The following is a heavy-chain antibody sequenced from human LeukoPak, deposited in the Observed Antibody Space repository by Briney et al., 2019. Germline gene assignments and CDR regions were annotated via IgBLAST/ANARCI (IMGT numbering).Heavy chain of an antibody. Sequence: SETLSLTCTVSGGSISSSSYYWGWIRQPPGKGLEWIGSIYYSGSTYYNPSLKSRATISVDTSKNQFSLKLSSVTAADTAVYYCARAYDSSVGIFGYWGQGTLVTVSS. V-gene: IGHV4-39*07. CDR3: ARAYDSSVGIFGY. J-gene: IGHJ4*02. CDR1: GGSISSSSYY. CDR2: IYYSGST. D-gene: IGHD3-22*01.